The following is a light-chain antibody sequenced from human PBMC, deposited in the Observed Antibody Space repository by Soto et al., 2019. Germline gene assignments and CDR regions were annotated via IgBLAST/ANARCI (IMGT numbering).Light chain of an antibody. CDR3: QQYGSSPKT. V-gene: IGKV3-20*01. CDR2: GAS. J-gene: IGKJ1*01. Sequence: LPPSPGTLSLSPGDRATLSCRASQSVSSSYLAWYQQKPGQAPRLLIYGASSRATGIPDRFSGSGSGTDFTLTISRLEPEDFAVYYCQQYGSSPKTFGQGTKVDIK. CDR1: QSVSSSY.